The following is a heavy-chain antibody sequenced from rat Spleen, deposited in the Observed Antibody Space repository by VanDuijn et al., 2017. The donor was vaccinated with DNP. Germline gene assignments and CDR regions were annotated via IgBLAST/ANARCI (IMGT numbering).Heavy chain of an antibody. V-gene: IGHV2S12*01. D-gene: IGHD5-1*01. CDR1: GFSLTDFN. CDR2: ISSDGST. CDR3: TRANWEYYFDY. J-gene: IGHJ2*01. Sequence: QVQLKESGPDMVQPSQTLSLTCAVSGFSLTDFNVHWVRQPPGKVLEWIAAISSDGSTYYNSVFKSRLSISRDTSKSQVFLKRNSLQTEDTAIYFCTRANWEYYFDYWGQGVMVTVSS.